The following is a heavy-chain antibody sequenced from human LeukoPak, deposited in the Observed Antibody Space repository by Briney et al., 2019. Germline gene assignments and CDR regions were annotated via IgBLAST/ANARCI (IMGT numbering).Heavy chain of an antibody. CDR2: IEQDGSEK. D-gene: IGHD6-19*01. CDR3: ARDGRGPYGSSGWYYFDY. CDR1: GFTFSSYW. J-gene: IGHJ4*02. Sequence: GGSLRLSCAASGFTFSSYWMSWVRQAPGKGLEWVANIEQDGSEKYYVDSVKGRFTISRDNAKNSLYLQMNSLRAEDTAVYYCARDGRGPYGSSGWYYFDYWGQGTLVTVSS. V-gene: IGHV3-7*01.